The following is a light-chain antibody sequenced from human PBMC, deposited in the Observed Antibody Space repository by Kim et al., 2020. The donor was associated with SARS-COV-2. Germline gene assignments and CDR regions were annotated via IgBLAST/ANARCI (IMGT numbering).Light chain of an antibody. Sequence: SPGERATLSCRARQSVSSNLAWYQQKPGQAPRLLIYGASTRATGIPARFSGSGSGTEFTLTISSLQSEDFAVYYCQQYNQWPPWTFGQGTKVDIK. V-gene: IGKV3-15*01. CDR3: QQYNQWPPWT. CDR2: GAS. CDR1: QSVSSN. J-gene: IGKJ1*01.